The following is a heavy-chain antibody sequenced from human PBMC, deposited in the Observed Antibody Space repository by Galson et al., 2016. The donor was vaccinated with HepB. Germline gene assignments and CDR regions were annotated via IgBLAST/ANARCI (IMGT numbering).Heavy chain of an antibody. D-gene: IGHD3-10*01. Sequence: SLRLSCAASGFTFRNYGMHWVRRAPGKGLEWVALIWYDGNHKYYADSVKGRFTVSRDNSKNSLYLQMNSLRVEDTAVYYCARSHGVGSYYYGNGMDVWGLGTTATVFS. J-gene: IGHJ6*02. CDR3: ARSHGVGSYYYGNGMDV. CDR2: IWYDGNHK. CDR1: GFTFRNYG. V-gene: IGHV3-33*01.